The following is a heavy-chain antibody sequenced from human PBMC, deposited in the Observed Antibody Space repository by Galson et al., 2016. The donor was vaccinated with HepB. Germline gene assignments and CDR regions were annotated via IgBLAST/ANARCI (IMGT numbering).Heavy chain of an antibody. J-gene: IGHJ4*02. CDR3: AKIQETGKWVFDY. CDR2: ISSSGTYT. D-gene: IGHD1-1*01. V-gene: IGHV3-23*01. CDR1: GFSISNYW. Sequence: SLRLSCAVSGFSISNYWMSWVRQAPGKGLKWVSSISSSGTYTYYADSVKGRFIISRDNSRNTLFLQMNNLRAEDTAIYYCAKIQETGKWVFDYWGQGTLVTVSS.